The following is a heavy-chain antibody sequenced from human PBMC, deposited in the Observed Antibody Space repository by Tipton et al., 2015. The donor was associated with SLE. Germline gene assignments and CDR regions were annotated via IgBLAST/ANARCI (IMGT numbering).Heavy chain of an antibody. Sequence: TLSLTCAVYGGSFSGYYWSWIRQPQGKGLEWIGEINHSGSTNYNPSLKSRFTISVDTSKNHFSLKLTSVTAADTAVYYCARGDYGDYGGYRYFDLLGRGTLVTVSS. D-gene: IGHD4-17*01. CDR1: GGSFSGYY. J-gene: IGHJ2*01. V-gene: IGHV4-34*01. CDR2: INHSGST. CDR3: ARGDYGDYGGYRYFDL.